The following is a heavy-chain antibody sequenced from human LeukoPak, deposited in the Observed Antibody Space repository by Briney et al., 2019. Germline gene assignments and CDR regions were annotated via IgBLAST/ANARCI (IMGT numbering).Heavy chain of an antibody. V-gene: IGHV1-69*04. CDR3: ARDRSSWYTEYYYYYGMDV. CDR1: GGTFSSYA. J-gene: IGHJ6*02. CDR2: IIPIFGIA. Sequence: GASVKVSCKASGGTFSSYAISRVRQAPGQGLEWMGRIIPIFGIANYAQKFQGRVTITADKSTSTAYMELSSLRSEDTAVYYCARDRSSWYTEYYYYYGMDVWGQGTTVTVSS. D-gene: IGHD6-13*01.